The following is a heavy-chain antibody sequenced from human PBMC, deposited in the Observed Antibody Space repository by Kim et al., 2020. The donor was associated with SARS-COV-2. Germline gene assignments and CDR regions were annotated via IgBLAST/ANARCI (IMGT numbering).Heavy chain of an antibody. V-gene: IGHV3-23*01. Sequence: GGSLRLSCAASGFTVSRFAMNWVRQAPGKGLEWVAAITNNNGKTYYADSVRGRFTISRDTSTNTVYLQMDSLRAEDSALYYCAKDHPAFGWSTFEYWGQG. CDR1: GFTVSRFA. CDR3: AKDHPAFGWSTFEY. CDR2: ITNNNGKT. J-gene: IGHJ4*02. D-gene: IGHD2-2*01.